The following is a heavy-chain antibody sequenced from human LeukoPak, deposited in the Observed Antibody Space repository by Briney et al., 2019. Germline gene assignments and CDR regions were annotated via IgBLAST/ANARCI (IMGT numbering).Heavy chain of an antibody. CDR1: GYSISSGYY. J-gene: IGHJ5*02. CDR3: ARGLSGCSSTSCPDGWFDP. CDR2: IYHSGST. D-gene: IGHD2-2*01. V-gene: IGHV4-38-2*02. Sequence: SETLSLTCTVSGYSISSGYYWGWIRQPPGKGLEWIGSIYHSGSTYYNPSLKSRVTISVDTSKNQFSLKLSSVTAADTAVYYCARGLSGCSSTSCPDGWFDPWGQGTLVTVSS.